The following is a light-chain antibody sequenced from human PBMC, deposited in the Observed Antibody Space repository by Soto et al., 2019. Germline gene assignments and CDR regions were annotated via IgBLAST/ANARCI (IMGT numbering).Light chain of an antibody. J-gene: IGKJ1*01. V-gene: IGKV3-20*01. Sequence: EIVLTQSPDTLSLSPGERATLSCRASQSVSSSNLAWYQHKPGQAPRLLIYVASRRATGIPDRFSGSGSGTEFALTIHRLEPEDFAVYYCQQHGSGPWTFGQGTKVEIK. CDR3: QQHGSGPWT. CDR1: QSVSSSN. CDR2: VAS.